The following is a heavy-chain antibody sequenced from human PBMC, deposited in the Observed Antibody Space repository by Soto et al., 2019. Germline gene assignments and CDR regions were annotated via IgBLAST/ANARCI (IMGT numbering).Heavy chain of an antibody. Sequence: EVQLVESGGGLVQPGGSLRLSCAASGFTFTAYYMTWVRQVPGKGLEWGASINKDGSKQYYVDSVKGRFTISRDNAMNSLYLQMNSLRAGDTALYYCSRENWFQDYWGQGTLVTVSS. J-gene: IGHJ4*02. D-gene: IGHD3-10*01. V-gene: IGHV3-7*03. CDR2: INKDGSKQ. CDR1: GFTFTAYY. CDR3: SRENWFQDY.